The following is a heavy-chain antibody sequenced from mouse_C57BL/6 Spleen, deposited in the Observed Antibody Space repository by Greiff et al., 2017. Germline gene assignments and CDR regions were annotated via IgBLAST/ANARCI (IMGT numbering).Heavy chain of an antibody. CDR3: ARLKRRSMDY. J-gene: IGHJ4*01. CDR2: IDPSDSYT. Sequence: QVQLQQPGAELVMPGASVKLSCKASGYTFTSYWMHWVKQRPGQGLEWIGEIDPSDSYTNYNQKFKGKSTLTVDKSSSTAYMQLSSLTSEDSAVYYCARLKRRSMDYWGQGTSVTVSS. V-gene: IGHV1-69*01. D-gene: IGHD1-3*01. CDR1: GYTFTSYW.